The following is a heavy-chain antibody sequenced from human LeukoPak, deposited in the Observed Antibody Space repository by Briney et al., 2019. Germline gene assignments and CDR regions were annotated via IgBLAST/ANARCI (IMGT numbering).Heavy chain of an antibody. D-gene: IGHD6-19*01. J-gene: IGHJ3*02. CDR3: AKEGWYSSGLSAFDI. CDR1: GFTFSSYA. CDR2: ISGSGGST. V-gene: IGHV3-23*01. Sequence: PGGSLRLSCAASGFTFSSYAMSWVRQAPGKGLEWVSGISGSGGSTYYADSVKGRFTISRDNSKITLYLQMNSLRGEDTAVYYCAKEGWYSSGLSAFDIWGQGTMVTVS.